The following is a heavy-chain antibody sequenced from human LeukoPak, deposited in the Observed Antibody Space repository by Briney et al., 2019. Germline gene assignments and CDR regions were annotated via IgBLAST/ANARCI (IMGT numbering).Heavy chain of an antibody. J-gene: IGHJ4*02. Sequence: SETLSLTCTVSGGSINSNSYYWGWIRQPPGKGLEWIGSVYYSGATYYNPSLKSRVTISVDTSKNQFSLKLSSVTAADTAVYYGARGGQELLRWLQTRGFDYWGQGTLVTVSS. CDR1: GGSINSNSYY. D-gene: IGHD5-24*01. CDR3: ARGGQELLRWLQTRGFDY. CDR2: VYYSGAT. V-gene: IGHV4-39*07.